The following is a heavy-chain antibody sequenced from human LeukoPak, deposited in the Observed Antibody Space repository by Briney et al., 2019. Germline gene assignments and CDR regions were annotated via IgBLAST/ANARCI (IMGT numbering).Heavy chain of an antibody. Sequence: GRSLRLSCAASGFTFSSYGMYWVRQAPGKGLEWVAVISFDGSNKYYADSVRGRFTVSRDNSKDTLYLQMNSLRAEDTAVYYCAKDEIGAVAGLLDYWGQGILVTVSS. V-gene: IGHV3-30*18. CDR3: AKDEIGAVAGLLDY. D-gene: IGHD6-19*01. J-gene: IGHJ4*02. CDR2: ISFDGSNK. CDR1: GFTFSSYG.